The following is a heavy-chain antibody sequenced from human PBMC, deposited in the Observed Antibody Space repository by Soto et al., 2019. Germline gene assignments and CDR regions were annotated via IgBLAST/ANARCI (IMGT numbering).Heavy chain of an antibody. V-gene: IGHV1-69*02. D-gene: IGHD2-15*01. Sequence: QVQLVQSGAEVKKPGSSVKVSCKASGGTFSRYTISWVRQAPGQGLEWMGRIIPILDIPNYAQKFKGRVTITADKSTSTAYMELSSMRSDDTAVYYCASHFTGVLVLGASPPGGDNYGGDVWGQGTTVTVSS. CDR2: IIPILDIP. J-gene: IGHJ6*02. CDR1: GGTFSRYT. CDR3: ASHFTGVLVLGASPPGGDNYGGDV.